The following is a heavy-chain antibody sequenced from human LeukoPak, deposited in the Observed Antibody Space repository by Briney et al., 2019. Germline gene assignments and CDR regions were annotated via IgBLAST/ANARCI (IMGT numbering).Heavy chain of an antibody. CDR2: IHPNTGGT. Sequence: ASVKVSFKTSGYTFTGHYIHWVRQAPGQGLEWMGWIHPNTGGTKFAQQFQGRVTMTRDTSSSTAYMELSSLTSADTTVYYCATEYKYDSSGANAFDIWGQGTMVTVSS. V-gene: IGHV1-2*02. CDR1: GYTFTGHY. CDR3: ATEYKYDSSGANAFDI. J-gene: IGHJ3*02. D-gene: IGHD3-22*01.